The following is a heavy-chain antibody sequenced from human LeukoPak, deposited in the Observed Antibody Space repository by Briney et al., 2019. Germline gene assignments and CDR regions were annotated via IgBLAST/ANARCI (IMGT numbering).Heavy chain of an antibody. J-gene: IGHJ4*02. CDR1: GFSVSNYY. D-gene: IGHD3-10*01. CDR2: IYTSGAT. CDR3: SRGGYGSGDYSSFDY. Sequence: PGGSLRLSCAASGFSVSNYYMSWVRLAPGKGLEWVSGIYTSGATYSPDSVKGRFTISRHNSKNTLYLDIHSRRPEDTALYYCSRGGYGSGDYSSFDYWGQGTVVTVSS. V-gene: IGHV3-53*04.